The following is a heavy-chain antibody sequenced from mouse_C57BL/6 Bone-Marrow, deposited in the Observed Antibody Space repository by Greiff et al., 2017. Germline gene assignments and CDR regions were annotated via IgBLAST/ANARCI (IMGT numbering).Heavy chain of an antibody. CDR1: GYTFTSYG. D-gene: IGHD2-14*01. V-gene: IGHV1-81*01. CDR2: ICTRSGNT. J-gene: IGHJ3*01. CDR3: ARGYFWFAD. Sequence: VQLQQSGADLARPGASLKLSCTASGYTFTSYGISWVKQRPGQGLEWVGEICTRSGNTYYHEKFKGTATRTEDKTSNTAYMEVRSLKSEDSAVYFCARGYFWFADWGQGTLVTVSA.